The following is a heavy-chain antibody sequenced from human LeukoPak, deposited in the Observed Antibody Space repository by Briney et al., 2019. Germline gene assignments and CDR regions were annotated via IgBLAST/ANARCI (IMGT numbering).Heavy chain of an antibody. D-gene: IGHD2-2*01. CDR1: GFTFSSYA. V-gene: IGHV3-30*04. J-gene: IGHJ6*03. Sequence: PGGSLRLSCAASGFTFSSYAMHWVRQAPGKGLEWVAVISYDGSNNYYADSVKGRFTISRDNSKNTLYLQMNSLRAEDTAVYSCAKDAPEGYYYYMDVWGKGTTVTVSS. CDR2: ISYDGSNN. CDR3: AKDAPEGYYYYMDV.